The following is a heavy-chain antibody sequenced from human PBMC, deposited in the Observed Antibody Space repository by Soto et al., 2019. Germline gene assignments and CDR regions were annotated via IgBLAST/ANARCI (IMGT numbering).Heavy chain of an antibody. D-gene: IGHD2-15*01. CDR1: GGSISIGDYY. V-gene: IGHV4-30-4*01. CDR3: ARGAVRYCSGGSCYTNWFDS. CDR2: IYYSGST. J-gene: IGHJ5*01. Sequence: SETLSLTCTVSGGSISIGDYYWSWIRQPPGKGLEWIGYIYYSGSTYYNPSLKSRVTISVDTSKNQFSLKLSSVTAADTAVYYCARGAVRYCSGGSCYTNWFDSWGQGALVTVSS.